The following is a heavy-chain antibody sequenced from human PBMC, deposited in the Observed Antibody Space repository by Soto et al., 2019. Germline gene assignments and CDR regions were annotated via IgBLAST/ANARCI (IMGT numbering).Heavy chain of an antibody. Sequence: ASVKVSCKASGGTFSSYAISWVRQAPGQGLEWMGGIIPIFGTANYAQKFQGRVTITADKSTSTAYMELSSLRSEDTAVYYCARWGNYYDTSGPIQYYYYYRMDVWGQGTKVTVYS. D-gene: IGHD3-22*01. V-gene: IGHV1-69*06. CDR3: ARWGNYYDTSGPIQYYYYYRMDV. CDR1: GGTFSSYA. J-gene: IGHJ6*02. CDR2: IIPIFGTA.